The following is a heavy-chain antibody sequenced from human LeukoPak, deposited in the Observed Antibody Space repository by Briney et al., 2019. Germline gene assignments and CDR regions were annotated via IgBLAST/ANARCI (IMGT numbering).Heavy chain of an antibody. CDR2: IRSKANSYAT. V-gene: IGHV3-73*01. CDR1: GFTFSGST. D-gene: IGHD4-17*01. CDR3: RAGYAGTNSSAY. J-gene: IGHJ4*02. Sequence: GGSLKLSCAASGFTFSGSTMHWVRQASGKGLEWVGRIRSKANSYATAYAASVKGRFTISRDDSHNTAFLQMNSLTTEDTALYYCRAGYAGTNSSAYWGQGTLVTVSS.